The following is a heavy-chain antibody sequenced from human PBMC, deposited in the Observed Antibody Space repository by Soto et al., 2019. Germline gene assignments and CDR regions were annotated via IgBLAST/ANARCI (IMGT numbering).Heavy chain of an antibody. CDR1: GFTFSSYA. CDR3: AREAMGIAASPGDKGGFEY. Sequence: QVPLVESGGGVVKPGRSLRLSCAASGFTFSSYAMHWVRQAPGKGLEWVAVISYDGSNKYYADSVKGRFTISRDNSNYTLNLQMNSLRAEDTAVYYCAREAMGIAASPGDKGGFEYWGQGTLVAVSS. CDR2: ISYDGSNK. J-gene: IGHJ4*02. D-gene: IGHD6-6*01. V-gene: IGHV3-30-3*01.